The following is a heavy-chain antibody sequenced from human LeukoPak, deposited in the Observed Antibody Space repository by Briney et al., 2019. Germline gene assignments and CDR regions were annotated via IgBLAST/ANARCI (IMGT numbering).Heavy chain of an antibody. J-gene: IGHJ4*02. Sequence: GRSLRLSCAASGFTFGSYGMHWVRQAPGKGLDWVAFTRYDGSNKYCADSVKGRFTISRDNSKNTLYLQMNSLRAEDTAVYYCAKDYASGSYFPAGVGYWGQGTLVTVSS. D-gene: IGHD3-10*01. V-gene: IGHV3-30*02. CDR3: AKDYASGSYFPAGVGY. CDR2: TRYDGSNK. CDR1: GFTFGSYG.